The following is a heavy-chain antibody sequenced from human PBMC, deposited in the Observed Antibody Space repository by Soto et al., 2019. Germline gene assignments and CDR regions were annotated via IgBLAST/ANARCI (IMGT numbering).Heavy chain of an antibody. V-gene: IGHV3-48*02. CDR3: ARDRGSGSLDYFDY. CDR2: ISSRGSTI. CDR1: GFTLSSYS. Sequence: GGSLRLSCAASGFTLSSYSMNWVRQAPGKGLEWVSYISSRGSTIYYADSVKGRFTISRDNAKNSLYLQMNSLRDEDTAVYYCARDRGSGSLDYFDYWGHRTLVTVSS. D-gene: IGHD6-19*01. J-gene: IGHJ4*01.